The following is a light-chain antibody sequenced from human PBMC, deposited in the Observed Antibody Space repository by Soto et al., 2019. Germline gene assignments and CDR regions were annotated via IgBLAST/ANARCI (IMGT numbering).Light chain of an antibody. CDR2: EVN. Sequence: QAVVTQPASVSGSPGQSITISCTGTSSDVGAYDYVSWYQHHPGKAPKLLIFEVNKRPSGVSNRFSGSKSGNTASLTISGLKVEDEADYYCCSSGGSPTYVFGTGSKVTVL. V-gene: IGLV2-23*02. CDR1: SSDVGAYDY. J-gene: IGLJ1*01. CDR3: CSSGGSPTYV.